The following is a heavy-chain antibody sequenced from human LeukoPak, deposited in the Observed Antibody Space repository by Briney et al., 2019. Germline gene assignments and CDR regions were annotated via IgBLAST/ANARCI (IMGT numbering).Heavy chain of an antibody. CDR2: IRGST. Sequence: GASLRLSCAASGFTFNNYAMSWVRQAPGKGLEWVSLIRGSTYYADSVKGRFTISRDNSQNTLYLQMNSLRDEDTALYYCARDGGFGFLAAFDIWGQGTMVTVSS. D-gene: IGHD3-10*01. J-gene: IGHJ3*02. CDR1: GFTFNNYA. CDR3: ARDGGFGFLAAFDI. V-gene: IGHV3-23*01.